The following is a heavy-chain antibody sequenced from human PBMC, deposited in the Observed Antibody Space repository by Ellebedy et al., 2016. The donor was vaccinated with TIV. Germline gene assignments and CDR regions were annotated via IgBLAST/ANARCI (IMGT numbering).Heavy chain of an antibody. CDR2: IKSDGSGT. Sequence: GESLKISXVASGFTFGRYWMHWVRQAPGNKLMWVSRIKSDGSGTTYADSVKGRFTTSRDNARNTLYLQMNSLRGEDTAVYFCARDRGDYSISGPWGQGTLVTVSS. J-gene: IGHJ5*02. D-gene: IGHD4-11*01. V-gene: IGHV3-74*01. CDR1: GFTFGRYW. CDR3: ARDRGDYSISGP.